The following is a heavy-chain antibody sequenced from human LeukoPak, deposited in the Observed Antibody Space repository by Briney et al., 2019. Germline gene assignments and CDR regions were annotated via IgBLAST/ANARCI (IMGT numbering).Heavy chain of an antibody. CDR3: ARGGSGYDSFYYYGMDV. CDR1: GGSISSSFHY. Sequence: SGTLSLACTVAGGSISSSFHYWDWLRQAPGEGLEWFGYIYDSGSNNYNPSLKSRVTISVDTSKNQFSLKLSSVTAADTAVYYCARGGSGYDSFYYYGMDVWGQGTTVTVSS. V-gene: IGHV4-61*05. CDR2: IYDSGSN. D-gene: IGHD5-12*01. J-gene: IGHJ6*02.